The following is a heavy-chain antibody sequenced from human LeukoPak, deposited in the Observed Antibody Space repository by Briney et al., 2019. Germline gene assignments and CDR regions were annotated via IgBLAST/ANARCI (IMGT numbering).Heavy chain of an antibody. CDR1: GGSISRYY. CDR2: IYYTGIT. Sequence: NPSETLSLTCSVSGGSISRYYWSWLRQPPGKGLEWIGYIYYTGITNYNPSLKSRVTISVDTSKNQFSLKLSSVTAADTAVYYCARGERGYSYGPPDYWGQGTLVTVSS. D-gene: IGHD5-18*01. CDR3: ARGERGYSYGPPDY. J-gene: IGHJ4*02. V-gene: IGHV4-59*08.